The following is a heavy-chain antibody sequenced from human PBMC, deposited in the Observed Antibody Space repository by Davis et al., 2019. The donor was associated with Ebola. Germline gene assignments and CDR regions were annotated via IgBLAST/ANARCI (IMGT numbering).Heavy chain of an antibody. CDR3: ARVAITGRLYFQH. D-gene: IGHD1-20*01. V-gene: IGHV1-2*02. Sequence: ASVKVSCKASGYTFTDYYLHWVRQATGQGLESMGWIKSNSGDTDYAQKFQGRVTMTRDTSISTAYMELSRLRSDDTAVYYCARVAITGRLYFQHWGQGTLVTVSS. CDR2: IKSNSGDT. CDR1: GYTFTDYY. J-gene: IGHJ1*01.